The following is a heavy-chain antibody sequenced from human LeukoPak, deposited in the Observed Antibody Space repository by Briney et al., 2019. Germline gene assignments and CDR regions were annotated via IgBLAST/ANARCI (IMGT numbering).Heavy chain of an antibody. V-gene: IGHV3-7*04. CDR3: ARVVYSSGWSYYFDY. Sequence: GGSLRLSCAATGFTCSDSWLNGVRQAPGKGLEWVANIKQHGSEKYSLDSVKGRFTISRDNARNSLYLQMKRLRAEDTAVYYCARVVYSSGWSYYFDYWGQGILVTVSS. CDR1: GFTCSDSW. D-gene: IGHD6-19*01. CDR2: IKQHGSEK. J-gene: IGHJ4*02.